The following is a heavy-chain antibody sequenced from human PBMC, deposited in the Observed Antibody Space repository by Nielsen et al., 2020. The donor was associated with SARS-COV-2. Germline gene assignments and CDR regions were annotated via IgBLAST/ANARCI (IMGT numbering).Heavy chain of an antibody. CDR3: ARDGMATTDGPYGMDV. D-gene: IGHD5-24*01. CDR2: IWYDGSNK. CDR1: GFTFSSYG. Sequence: GESLKISCAASGFTFSSYGMHWVRQAPGKGLEWVAVIWYDGSNKYYADSVKGRFTISRDNSKNTLYLKMNSLRAEDTAVYYCARDGMATTDGPYGMDVWGQGTTVTVSS. J-gene: IGHJ6*02. V-gene: IGHV3-33*01.